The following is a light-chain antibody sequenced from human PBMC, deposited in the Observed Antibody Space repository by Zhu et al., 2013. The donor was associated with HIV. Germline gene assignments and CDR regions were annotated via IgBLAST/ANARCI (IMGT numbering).Light chain of an antibody. CDR1: RGITKY. CDR3: QQFDDLPIT. J-gene: IGKJ5*01. Sequence: DIQMTQSPSSLSASVGDRVTITCQASRGITKYINWYQQKPGKAPNLLISRASNLETGVPSRFSGSGSGMHFTFTISSLQPEDVATYFCQQFDDLPITFGQGTRLEIK. V-gene: IGKV1-33*01. CDR2: RAS.